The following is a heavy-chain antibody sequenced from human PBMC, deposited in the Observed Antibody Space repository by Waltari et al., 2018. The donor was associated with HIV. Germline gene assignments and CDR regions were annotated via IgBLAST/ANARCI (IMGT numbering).Heavy chain of an antibody. CDR3: ARGSPGSRFSGSDYDY. V-gene: IGHV3-33*01. Sequence: QEHLVESGGGVVQPGRSLRLPCKASGFSFSDYGMHWVRQAPGKGLEWVAVIWYDGGIKYYAESVKGRFIVSRDNSKNILYLEMNSLSAEDTGFYYCARGSPGSRFSGSDYDYWGQGTLVTVSS. CDR2: IWYDGGIK. CDR1: GFSFSDYG. J-gene: IGHJ4*02. D-gene: IGHD1-26*01.